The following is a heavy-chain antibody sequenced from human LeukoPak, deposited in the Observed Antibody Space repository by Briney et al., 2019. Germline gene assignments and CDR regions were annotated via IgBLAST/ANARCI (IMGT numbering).Heavy chain of an antibody. CDR1: GGTFSSYA. CDR2: IIPIFGTA. Sequence: SVKVSCEASGGTFSSYAISWVRQAPGQGLEWMGGIIPIFGTANYAQKFQGRVTITADESTSTAYMELSSLRSEDTAVYYCARARTAYCGGDCLGGMDVWGQGTTVTVSS. CDR3: ARARTAYCGGDCLGGMDV. J-gene: IGHJ6*02. D-gene: IGHD2-21*02. V-gene: IGHV1-69*13.